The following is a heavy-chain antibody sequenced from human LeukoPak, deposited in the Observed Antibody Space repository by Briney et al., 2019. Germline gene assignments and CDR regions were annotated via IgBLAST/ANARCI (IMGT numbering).Heavy chain of an antibody. CDR1: GYTFTSYG. D-gene: IGHD3-22*01. V-gene: IGHV1-69*13. J-gene: IGHJ4*02. Sequence: ASVKVSCKASGYTFTSYGISWVRQAPGQGLEWMGGFIPIFGTANYAQKFQGRVTITADESTSTAYMELSSLRSEDTAVYYCARGGYYDSSGYPAANYWGQGTLVTVSS. CDR2: FIPIFGTA. CDR3: ARGGYYDSSGYPAANY.